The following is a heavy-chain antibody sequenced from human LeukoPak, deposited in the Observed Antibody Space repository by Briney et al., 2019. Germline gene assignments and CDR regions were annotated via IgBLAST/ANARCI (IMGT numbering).Heavy chain of an antibody. V-gene: IGHV3-53*01. J-gene: IGHJ4*02. CDR1: GFTVSSNY. D-gene: IGHD1-26*01. Sequence: PGGSLRLSCAASGFTVSSNYMSWVRQAPGKGLEWVSVIYSGGSTYYADSVKGRFTISRDNSKNTLYLQMNSLRAEDTAVYYCARVAASGTSKGGYWGQGTLVTVSS. CDR3: ARVAASGTSKGGY. CDR2: IYSGGST.